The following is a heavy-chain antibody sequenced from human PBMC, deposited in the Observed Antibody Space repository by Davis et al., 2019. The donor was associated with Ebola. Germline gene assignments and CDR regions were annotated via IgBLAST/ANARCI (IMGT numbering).Heavy chain of an antibody. CDR3: AIANRGPVADTGDY. J-gene: IGHJ4*02. CDR2: ISSSGSTI. V-gene: IGHV3-11*01. D-gene: IGHD6-19*01. Sequence: GESLKISCAASGFTYSDYYMRWIRQAPGKGLEWVSYISSSGSTIYYADSVKGRFTISSDNSKNTLYRQMNSLRAEDTAVYYRAIANRGPVADTGDYWGQGTLVTVSS. CDR1: GFTYSDYY.